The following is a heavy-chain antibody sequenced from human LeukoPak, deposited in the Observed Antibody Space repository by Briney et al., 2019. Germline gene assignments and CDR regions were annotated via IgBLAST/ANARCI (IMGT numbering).Heavy chain of an antibody. CDR1: GDSMILSTYY. CDR3: TKTPTALVRGGYYFDN. D-gene: IGHD6-6*01. J-gene: IGHJ4*02. Sequence: PSETVSLTCTVSGDSMILSTYYWGWIRQPPGMGLEWIGLIYHSGSAYYNPSLESRVAISADTSKGQFSLRLTSVTAADTAVYYCTKTPTALVRGGYYFDNWGQGTLATVSS. CDR2: IYHSGSA. V-gene: IGHV4-39*01.